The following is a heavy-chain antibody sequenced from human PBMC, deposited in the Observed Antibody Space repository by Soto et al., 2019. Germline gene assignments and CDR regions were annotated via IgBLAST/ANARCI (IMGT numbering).Heavy chain of an antibody. Sequence: GGSLRLSCAASGFTFSSYSMNWVRQAPGKGLEWVSSISSSSSYIYYADSVKGRFTISRDNAKNSLYLQMNSLRAEDTAVYYCARDLTTARPPGFRAFDIWGQGTMVTVSS. D-gene: IGHD4-17*01. CDR3: ARDLTTARPPGFRAFDI. V-gene: IGHV3-21*06. J-gene: IGHJ3*02. CDR2: ISSSSSYI. CDR1: GFTFSSYS.